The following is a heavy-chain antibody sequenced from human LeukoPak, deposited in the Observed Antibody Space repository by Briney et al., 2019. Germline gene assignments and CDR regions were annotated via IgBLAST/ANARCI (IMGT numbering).Heavy chain of an antibody. Sequence: GGSLRLSCAASGFTFSSYSMNWVRQAPGKGLEWVSSISCSSSYIYYADSVKGRFTISRDNAKNSLYLQMNSLRAEDTAVYYCARAWRDYYYYMDVWGKGTTVTVSS. J-gene: IGHJ6*03. D-gene: IGHD5-12*01. V-gene: IGHV3-21*01. CDR3: ARAWRDYYYYMDV. CDR1: GFTFSSYS. CDR2: ISCSSSYI.